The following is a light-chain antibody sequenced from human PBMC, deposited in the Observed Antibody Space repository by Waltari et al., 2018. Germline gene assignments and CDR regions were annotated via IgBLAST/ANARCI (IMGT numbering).Light chain of an antibody. V-gene: IGLV2-14*01. CDR3: SSYTSSSTLE. CDR2: EVS. J-gene: IGLJ3*02. Sequence: QSALTQPASVSGSPGQSITISCTGTSSDVGGYNYASWYQQHPGKAPKLMIYEVSKRPSGVSNRFPGSKSGNTASLTISGLQAEDEADYYCSSYTSSSTLEFGGGTKLTVL. CDR1: SSDVGGYNY.